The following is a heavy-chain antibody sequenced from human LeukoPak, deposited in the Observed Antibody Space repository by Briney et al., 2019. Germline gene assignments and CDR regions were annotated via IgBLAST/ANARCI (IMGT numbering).Heavy chain of an antibody. CDR3: AKDRGGCSSTSCYYFDY. V-gene: IGHV3-30*18. D-gene: IGHD2-2*01. J-gene: IGHJ4*01. CDR2: ISYDGSNK. Sequence: GRSLRLSCAASGFTFSSYGMHWVRQAPGKGLEWVAVISYDGSNKYYADSVKGRFTISRDNSKNTLYLQMNSLRAKDTAVYYCAKDRGGCSSTSCYYFDYWGQGTLVTVSS. CDR1: GFTFSSYG.